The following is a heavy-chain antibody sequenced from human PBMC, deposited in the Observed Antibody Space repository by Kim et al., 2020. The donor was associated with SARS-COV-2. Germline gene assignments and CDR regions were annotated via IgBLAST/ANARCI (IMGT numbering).Heavy chain of an antibody. V-gene: IGHV3-15*01. J-gene: IGHJ4*02. CDR2: IKSKKDGETI. D-gene: IGHD6-19*01. CDR1: GFTFTTAW. CDR3: VGSGWEGLTY. Sequence: GGSLRLSCSGSGFTFTTAWMTWVRQAPGKGLEWVGRIKSKKDGETIDYAPPVQGRFIMSRDDAKGTVSLQMNYLESEDTGVYFCVGSGWEGLTYWGRGTRVTVSS.